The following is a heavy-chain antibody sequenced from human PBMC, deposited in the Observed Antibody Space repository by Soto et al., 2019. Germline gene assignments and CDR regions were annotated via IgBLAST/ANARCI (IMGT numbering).Heavy chain of an antibody. D-gene: IGHD2-15*01. CDR2: IYYSGST. Sequence: SETLSLTCTVSGGSISSSSYYWGWIRQPPGKGLEWIGSIYYSGSTYYNPSLKSRVTISVDTSKNQFSLKLSSVTAADTAVYYCARRQFVVAATSEESYYFDYWGQGTLVTVSS. CDR1: GGSISSSSYY. V-gene: IGHV4-39*01. J-gene: IGHJ4*02. CDR3: ARRQFVVAATSEESYYFDY.